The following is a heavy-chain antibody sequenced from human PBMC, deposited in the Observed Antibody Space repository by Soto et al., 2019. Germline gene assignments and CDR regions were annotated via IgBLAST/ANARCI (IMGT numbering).Heavy chain of an antibody. CDR2: ISSSSSYI. CDR1: GFTFSSYS. J-gene: IGHJ3*02. Sequence: GGSLRLSCAASGFTFSSYSMNWVRQAPGKGLEWVSSISSSSSYIYYADSVKGRFTISRDNAKNSLYLQMNSLRAEDTAVYYCARDDSEVVTQTPDAFDIWGQGTMVTVSS. CDR3: ARDDSEVVTQTPDAFDI. V-gene: IGHV3-21*01. D-gene: IGHD2-21*02.